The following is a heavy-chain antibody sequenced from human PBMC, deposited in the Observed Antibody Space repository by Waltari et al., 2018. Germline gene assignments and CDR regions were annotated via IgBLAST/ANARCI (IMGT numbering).Heavy chain of an antibody. CDR2: INEDVSRT. Sequence: FISFWASLDRQGRGKGLEWVANINEDVSRTYYRDSVKGRFTISRDNAKNSLSLQMNSLRAEDTAVYYCVRGIDLWGQGTLVTVSS. V-gene: IGHV3-7*01. J-gene: IGHJ4*02. D-gene: IGHD3-9*01. CDR3: VRGIDL. CDR1: FISFW.